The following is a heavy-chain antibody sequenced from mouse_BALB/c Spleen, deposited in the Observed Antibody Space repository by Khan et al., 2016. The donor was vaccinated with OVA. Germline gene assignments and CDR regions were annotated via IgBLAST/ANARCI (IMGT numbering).Heavy chain of an antibody. D-gene: IGHD1-1*01. J-gene: IGHJ2*01. Sequence: VQLQQSGAELAKPGASVKMSCKASGYTFINYWILWVKQRPGQGLEWIGYINPSTGYTEYNQNFKDKANLTADKSSSTAYMQLSSLTSEDSAVYYCARSGLRWDFDYWGQGTTLTVSS. CDR1: GYTFINYW. V-gene: IGHV1-7*01. CDR2: INPSTGYT. CDR3: ARSGLRWDFDY.